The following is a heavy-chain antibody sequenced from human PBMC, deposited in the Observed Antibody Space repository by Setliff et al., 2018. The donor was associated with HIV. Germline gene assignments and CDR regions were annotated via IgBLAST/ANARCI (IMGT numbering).Heavy chain of an antibody. D-gene: IGHD5-18*01. Sequence: GGSLRLSCTTSGFNFDFHAMSWFRQAPGKGLEWVGFIRGTHNGATTDYAASVKGRFTISRDDSKNSLYLQMNSLKTEDTAVDYCTRHVDSGTYIDVWGRGTTVTVSS. CDR1: GFNFDFHA. CDR3: TRHVDSGTYIDV. J-gene: IGHJ6*03. CDR2: IRGTHNGATT. V-gene: IGHV3-49*03.